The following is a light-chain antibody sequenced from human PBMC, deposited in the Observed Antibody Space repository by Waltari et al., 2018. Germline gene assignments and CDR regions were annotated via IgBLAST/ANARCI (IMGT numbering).Light chain of an antibody. Sequence: QLVLTQSPSASASLGASVKLTCTLSSGHSRNVIALLQQQPEKGPRYLMKVNSDGSHSKGDKIPDRFSGSSSGTEHYLTISSLQSEDEADYYCQTGGHGTWVFGGGTKLTVL. CDR1: SGHSRNV. J-gene: IGLJ3*02. V-gene: IGLV4-69*01. CDR3: QTGGHGTWV. CDR2: VNSDGSH.